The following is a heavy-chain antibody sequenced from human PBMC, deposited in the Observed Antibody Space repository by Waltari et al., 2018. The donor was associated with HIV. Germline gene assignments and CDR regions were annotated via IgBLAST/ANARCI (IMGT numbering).Heavy chain of an antibody. CDR1: GFRFNSYA. V-gene: IGHV3-33*01. CDR2: TWYDGSKK. J-gene: IGHJ4*02. CDR3: ASDPRSSWAKLDH. Sequence: QVQLVESGGGVVQHGRSLSLSCTASGFRFNSYAMNRVQQAPGKGMEWVAFTWYDGSKKYYADASKGRFSISRDNSKDTIYLEMNSLRVEDTAKYYRASDPRSSWAKLDHWGQGTVVTGSS. D-gene: IGHD6-19*01.